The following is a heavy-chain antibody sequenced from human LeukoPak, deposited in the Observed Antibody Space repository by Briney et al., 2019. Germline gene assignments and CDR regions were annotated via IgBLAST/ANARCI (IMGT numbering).Heavy chain of an antibody. Sequence: GGSLRLSCAASGFTFSNYSISWVRQAPGRGLEWVSTISGSGESTYYADSVKGRFTISRDNSKNTVYLQLNSLRAEDTAVYFCAKDSATYGRFDYWGQGTLVTVSS. J-gene: IGHJ4*02. CDR2: ISGSGEST. D-gene: IGHD3-10*01. CDR1: GFTFSNYS. V-gene: IGHV3-23*01. CDR3: AKDSATYGRFDY.